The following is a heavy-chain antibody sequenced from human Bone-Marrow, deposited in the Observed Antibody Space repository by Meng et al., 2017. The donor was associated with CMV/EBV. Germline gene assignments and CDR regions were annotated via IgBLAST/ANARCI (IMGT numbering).Heavy chain of an antibody. CDR2: IKQDGSEK. CDR1: GFTFSSYW. D-gene: IGHD3-16*01. CDR3: ARLRGGALFDY. J-gene: IGHJ4*02. V-gene: IGHV3-7*03. Sequence: GESLKISCAASGFTFSSYWMSWVRQAPGKGLEWVANIKQDGSEKYYVDSVKGRFTISRDNANNPLYLQMNSLRAEDTAVYYCARLRGGALFDYWGQGTLVTVSS.